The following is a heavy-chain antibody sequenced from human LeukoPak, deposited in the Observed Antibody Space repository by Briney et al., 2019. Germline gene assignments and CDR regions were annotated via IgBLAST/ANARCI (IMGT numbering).Heavy chain of an antibody. V-gene: IGHV3-23*01. CDR3: AKAPIAVAGKGAYFDY. J-gene: IGHJ4*02. Sequence: GGSLRLSCSASGFTFSSYAIGSVRQAPGKGLEWVSAISCSGGNTYYADSVKGRFTISRDKSKNTLYLQMNSLRAEDTAVYYCAKAPIAVAGKGAYFDYWGQGTLVTVSS. D-gene: IGHD6-19*01. CDR2: ISCSGGNT. CDR1: GFTFSSYA.